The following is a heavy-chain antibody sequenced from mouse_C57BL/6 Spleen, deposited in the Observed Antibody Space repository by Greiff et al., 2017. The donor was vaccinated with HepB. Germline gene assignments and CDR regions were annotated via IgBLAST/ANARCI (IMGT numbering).Heavy chain of an antibody. V-gene: IGHV1-26*01. CDR2: INPNNGGT. J-gene: IGHJ4*01. Sequence: EVQLQQSGPELVKPGASVKISCKASGYTFTDYYMNWVKQSHGKSLEWIGDINPNNGGTSYNQKFKGKATLTVDKSSSTAYMELRSLTSEDSAVYYCARMTYYYGSSSYAMDYWGQGTSVTVSS. D-gene: IGHD1-1*01. CDR1: GYTFTDYY. CDR3: ARMTYYYGSSSYAMDY.